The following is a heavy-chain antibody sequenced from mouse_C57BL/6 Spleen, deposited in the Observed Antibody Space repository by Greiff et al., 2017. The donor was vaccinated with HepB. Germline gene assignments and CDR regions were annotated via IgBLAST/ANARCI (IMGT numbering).Heavy chain of an antibody. J-gene: IGHJ2*01. CDR1: GYTFTDYY. Sequence: QVQLQQSGAELVRPGASVKLSCKASGYTFTDYYINWVKQRPGQGLEWIARIYPGSGNTYYNEKFKGKATLTAEKSSSTAYMQLSSLTSEDSAVYFCARGGLGLGPDYFDYWGQGTTLTVSS. D-gene: IGHD4-1*01. CDR2: IYPGSGNT. V-gene: IGHV1-76*01. CDR3: ARGGLGLGPDYFDY.